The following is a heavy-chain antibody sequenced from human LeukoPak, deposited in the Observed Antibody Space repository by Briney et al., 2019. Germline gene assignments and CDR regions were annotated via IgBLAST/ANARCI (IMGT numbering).Heavy chain of an antibody. D-gene: IGHD6-13*01. CDR2: IYTSGST. CDR3: ARSAAGSIYYYYGMVV. CDR1: GGSISSYY. V-gene: IGHV4-4*07. J-gene: IGHJ6*02. Sequence: SETLSLTCTVSGGSISSYYWSWIRQPAGKGLEWIGRIYTSGSTNYNPSLKSRVTMSVDTSKNQFSLKLSSVTAADTAVYYCARSAAGSIYYYYGMVVWGQGTTVTVSS.